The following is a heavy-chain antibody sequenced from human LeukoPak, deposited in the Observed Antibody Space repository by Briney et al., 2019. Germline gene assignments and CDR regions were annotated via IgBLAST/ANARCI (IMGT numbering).Heavy chain of an antibody. V-gene: IGHV1-69*05. CDR1: GGTFSSYA. D-gene: IGHD3-3*01. Sequence: SVKVSCKASGGTFSSYAISWVRQAPGQGLEWMGRLIPIFGTANYAQKFQGRVTITTDESTSTAYIELSSLRSEDTDVYYCGRPSITIFGVDPGAFDIWGQGTMVTVSS. J-gene: IGHJ3*02. CDR3: GRPSITIFGVDPGAFDI. CDR2: LIPIFGTA.